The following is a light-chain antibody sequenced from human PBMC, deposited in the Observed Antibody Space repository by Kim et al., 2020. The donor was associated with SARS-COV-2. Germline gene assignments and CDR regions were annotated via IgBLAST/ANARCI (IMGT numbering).Light chain of an antibody. J-gene: IGKJ4*01. V-gene: IGKV1-5*03. CDR2: EAS. CDR1: QSIGTW. Sequence: DIQMTQSPSTLSVSVGDRVTITCRASQSIGTWLAWYQQKPGKAPRLLIYEASNLDSGVPSRFSGSGSGTEFTLTISSLQTDDFAAYFCQQYERSPGLTFGGGTKVDIK. CDR3: QQYERSPGLT.